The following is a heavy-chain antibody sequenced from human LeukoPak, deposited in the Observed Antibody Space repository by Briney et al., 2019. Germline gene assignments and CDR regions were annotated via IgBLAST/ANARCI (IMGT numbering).Heavy chain of an antibody. D-gene: IGHD5-18*01. J-gene: IGHJ4*02. CDR1: GGSISSYY. Sequence: SETLSLTCTVSGGSISSYYWGWIRQPPGKGLEWIGHIYYSGSTNYNPSLKTRVTISVDTSKNQFSLNLSSVTAADTAVYFCARVRGYSCSSLDYWGQGTLVTVSS. V-gene: IGHV4-59*12. CDR3: ARVRGYSCSSLDY. CDR2: IYYSGST.